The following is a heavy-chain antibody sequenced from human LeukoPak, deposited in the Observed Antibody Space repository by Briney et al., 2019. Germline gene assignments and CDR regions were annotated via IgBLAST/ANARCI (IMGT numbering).Heavy chain of an antibody. D-gene: IGHD6-19*01. CDR3: VRTEVSSGSEDY. V-gene: IGHV4-59*08. CDR1: GASISSYY. Sequence: SETLSLTCTVSGASISSYYWSWIRQPPGKGLEWIGYIYYSGSTNYNPSLKSRVTISLDTSKNQFSLKLSSVTAADTAVYYCVRTEVSSGSEDYWGQGTLVTVSS. J-gene: IGHJ4*02. CDR2: IYYSGST.